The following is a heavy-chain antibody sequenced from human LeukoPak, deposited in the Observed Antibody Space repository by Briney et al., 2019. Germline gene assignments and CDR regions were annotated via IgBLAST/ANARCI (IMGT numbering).Heavy chain of an antibody. V-gene: IGHV3-48*03. J-gene: IGHJ5*02. D-gene: IGHD5-18*01. Sequence: PGGSLRLSCAASGFTFSSYEMNWVRQAPGKGLEWVSYISSRGSTIYYADSVKGRFTISRDNAKNSLYLQMNSLRAEDTAVYYCAREPGMVSPSWGQGTLVTVSS. CDR3: AREPGMVSPS. CDR2: ISSRGSTI. CDR1: GFTFSSYE.